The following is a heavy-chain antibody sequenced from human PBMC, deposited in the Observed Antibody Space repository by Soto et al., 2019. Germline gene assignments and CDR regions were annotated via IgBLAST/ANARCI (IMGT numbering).Heavy chain of an antibody. Sequence: TASGFTFSSYAMSWVRQAPGKGLEWVSAISGSGGSTYYADSVKGRFTISRDNSKNTLYLQMNSLRAEDTSVYYCAKWGVTTVTPYAFYIWGQGTIVTVSS. D-gene: IGHD4-17*01. CDR1: GFTFSSYA. CDR2: ISGSGGST. CDR3: AKWGVTTVTPYAFYI. J-gene: IGHJ3*02. V-gene: IGHV3-23*01.